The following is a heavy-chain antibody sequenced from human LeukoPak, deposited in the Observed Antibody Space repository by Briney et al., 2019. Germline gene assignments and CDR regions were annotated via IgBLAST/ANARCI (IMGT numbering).Heavy chain of an antibody. J-gene: IGHJ4*02. D-gene: IGHD3-3*01. V-gene: IGHV3-23*01. Sequence: PGGSLRLSCAVSGFTFSNFAMTWVRQVPVKGLEWVSSITGSGLTTYSAESVKGRFTISRDNSKNTLSLQMNSLRADDTAIYYYAKIEASVLWSTNDYWGQGTLVTVSS. CDR3: AKIEASVLWSTNDY. CDR1: GFTFSNFA. CDR2: ITGSGLTT.